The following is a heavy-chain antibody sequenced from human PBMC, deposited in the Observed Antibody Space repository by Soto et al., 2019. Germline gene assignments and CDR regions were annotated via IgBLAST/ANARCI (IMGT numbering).Heavy chain of an antibody. CDR2: IFSNDEK. D-gene: IGHD2-2*01. CDR3: ARIDTSASGWYFDL. CDR1: GFSLSNPRMG. J-gene: IGHJ2*01. V-gene: IGHV2-26*01. Sequence: QVTLKESGPVLAKPTETLTLTCTVSGFSLSNPRMGVGWIRQPPGKALEWLAHIFSNDEKSHSTSLQSRLTISRATSKSPVVLIMTHMDPVDTATSYCARIDTSASGWYFDLWGRGTMVTVSS.